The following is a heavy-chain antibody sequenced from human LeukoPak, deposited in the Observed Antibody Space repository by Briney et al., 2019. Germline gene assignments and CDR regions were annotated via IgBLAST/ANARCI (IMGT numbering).Heavy chain of an antibody. V-gene: IGHV4-59*12. CDR3: ARGKVTMVRGVTLDYYCMDV. CDR2: IDYSGTT. CDR1: GGSISSYY. Sequence: SETLSLTCTVSGGSISSYYWTWMRQPPGKGLEWIGYIDYSGTTNYNPSLKSRVTISVDTSKNQFSLKLSSVTAADTAVYYCARGKVTMVRGVTLDYYCMDVWGKGTTVTISS. J-gene: IGHJ6*03. D-gene: IGHD3-10*01.